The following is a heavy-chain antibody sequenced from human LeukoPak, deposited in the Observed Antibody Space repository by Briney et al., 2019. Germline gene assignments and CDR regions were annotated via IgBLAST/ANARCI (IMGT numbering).Heavy chain of an antibody. CDR1: GFTFSSYE. CDR2: ISSSSSTI. CDR3: ARDLTLAV. J-gene: IGHJ3*01. Sequence: GGSLRLSCAASGFTFSSYEMNWVRQAPGKGLEWVSYISSSSSTIYYADSVKGRFTISRDNAKNSLYLQMDSLRAEDTAVYYCARDLTLAVWGQGTMVTVSS. V-gene: IGHV3-48*03. D-gene: IGHD3-16*01.